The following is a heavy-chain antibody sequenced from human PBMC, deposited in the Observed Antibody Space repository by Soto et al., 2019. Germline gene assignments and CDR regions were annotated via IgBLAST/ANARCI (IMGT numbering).Heavy chain of an antibody. V-gene: IGHV3-23*01. D-gene: IGHD2-2*01. CDR3: AKAMFTSWAASHY. CDR1: GFTLSNYA. J-gene: IGHJ4*02. Sequence: GGSLRLSCAASGFTLSNYAMSWVRQAPGKGLEWVSGISSSGGSTYYADSVKGRFTISRDNSKNTLYLQMNSLRAEDTAVYYCAKAMFTSWAASHYWGQGTLVTVSS. CDR2: ISSSGGST.